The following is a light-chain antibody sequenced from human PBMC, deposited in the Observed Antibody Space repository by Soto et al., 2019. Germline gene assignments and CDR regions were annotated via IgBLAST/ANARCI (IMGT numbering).Light chain of an antibody. J-gene: IGLJ3*02. V-gene: IGLV2-14*01. CDR3: SSYTSSSTL. Sequence: QSVLTQPASVSGSPGQSITISCTGTSSDVGGYNYVSWYQQHPGKAPKLMIYEVSNRPSGVSNRFSGSKSGNTGSLTISGLQAEDEADYYCSSYTSSSTLFGGGTQLTVL. CDR1: SSDVGGYNY. CDR2: EVS.